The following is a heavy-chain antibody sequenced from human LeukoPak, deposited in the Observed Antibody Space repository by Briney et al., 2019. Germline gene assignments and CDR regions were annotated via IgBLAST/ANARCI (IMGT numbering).Heavy chain of an antibody. CDR3: VAWGNYTY. V-gene: IGHV3-7*01. Sequence: GSLRLSCVASGFTFSDSWLSWVRQAPGKGLEWVAHTKPDGSERWYVGSVQGRFTISRDNAKNSLNLQMNSLRVEDTAVYYCVAWGNYTYWGQGILVPVS. J-gene: IGHJ4*02. CDR1: GFTFSDSW. CDR2: TKPDGSER. D-gene: IGHD4-11*01.